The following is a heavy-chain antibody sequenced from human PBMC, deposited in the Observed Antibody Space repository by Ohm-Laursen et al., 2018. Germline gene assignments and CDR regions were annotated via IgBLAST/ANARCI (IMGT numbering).Heavy chain of an antibody. CDR1: GFTFSSYA. V-gene: IGHV3-23*01. Sequence: GSLRLSCAASGFTFSSYAMSWVRQAPGKGLEWVSAISGSGGSTYYADSVKGRFTISRDNSKNTLYLQMNSLRAEDTAVYYCAKEPLRIAARPLNYYYSMDVWGQGTTVTVSS. CDR2: ISGSGGST. CDR3: AKEPLRIAARPLNYYYSMDV. J-gene: IGHJ6*02. D-gene: IGHD6-6*01.